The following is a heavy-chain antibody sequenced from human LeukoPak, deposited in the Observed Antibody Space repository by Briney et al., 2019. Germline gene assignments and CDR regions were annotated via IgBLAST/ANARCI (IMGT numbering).Heavy chain of an antibody. V-gene: IGHV3-30*18. Sequence: PGRSLRLSCAASGFTFSSYGMDWARQAPGKGLEWVAVISYDGSNKYYADSVKGRFTISRDNSKNTLYLQMNSLTAEDTAVYYCAKDRCSSTSCYSCFDYWGQGTLVTVSS. CDR1: GFTFSSYG. CDR3: AKDRCSSTSCYSCFDY. J-gene: IGHJ4*02. CDR2: ISYDGSNK. D-gene: IGHD2-2*01.